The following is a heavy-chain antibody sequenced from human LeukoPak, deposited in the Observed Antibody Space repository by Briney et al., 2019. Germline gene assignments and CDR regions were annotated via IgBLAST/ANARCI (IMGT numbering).Heavy chain of an antibody. J-gene: IGHJ3*02. V-gene: IGHV4-34*01. D-gene: IGHD2-2*01. CDR3: ASRTYCSSTSCYRHAFDI. Sequence: ASETLSLTCAVYGGSFSGYYWSWIRQPPGKGLEWIGEINHSGSTNYNPSLKSRVTISVDTSKNQFSLKLSSVTAADTAVYYCASRTYCSSTSCYRHAFDIWGQGTMVTVSS. CDR2: INHSGST. CDR1: GGSFSGYY.